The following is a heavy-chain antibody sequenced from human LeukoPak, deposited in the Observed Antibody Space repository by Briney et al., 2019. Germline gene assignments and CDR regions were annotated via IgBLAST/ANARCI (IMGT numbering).Heavy chain of an antibody. D-gene: IGHD3-3*01. CDR3: ARDHYDFWSGYYGDAFDI. V-gene: IGHV3-21*01. Sequence: GGSLRLSCAASGFTFSSYAMSWVRQAPGKGLEWVSSISSSSSYIYYADSVKGRFTISRDNAKNSLYLQMNSLRAEDTAVYYCARDHYDFWSGYYGDAFDIWGQGTMVTVSS. CDR2: ISSSSSYI. CDR1: GFTFSSYA. J-gene: IGHJ3*02.